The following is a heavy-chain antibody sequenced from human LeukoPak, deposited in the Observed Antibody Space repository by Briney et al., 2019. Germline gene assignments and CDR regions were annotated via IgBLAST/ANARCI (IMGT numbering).Heavy chain of an antibody. Sequence: GGSLRLSCAAAGFTFSSYAMSWVRQPAERGLEWVSAISGSGGSTYYADSVKGRFTISRHNSKNTLYRQMNSLRAERTAVYYCTNCCSSTSCHTFDYWGQGTLVTVSS. CDR1: GFTFSSYA. V-gene: IGHV3-23*01. CDR3: TNCCSSTSCHTFDY. CDR2: ISGSGGST. J-gene: IGHJ4*02. D-gene: IGHD2-2*02.